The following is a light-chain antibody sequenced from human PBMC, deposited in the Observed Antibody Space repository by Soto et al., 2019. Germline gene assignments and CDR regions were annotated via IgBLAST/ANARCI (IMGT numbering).Light chain of an antibody. J-gene: IGLJ1*01. CDR3: RSNTSATTYV. Sequence: QSALTQPASVSGSPGQSITISCTGTSSDVGAYNYDSWYQQYPGEAPKVTIYDVSHRPAGVSNRFSGSKSGNTASLTISGLQTQDETDYYCRSNTSATTYVFGTGTKVTVL. V-gene: IGLV2-14*01. CDR2: DVS. CDR1: SSDVGAYNY.